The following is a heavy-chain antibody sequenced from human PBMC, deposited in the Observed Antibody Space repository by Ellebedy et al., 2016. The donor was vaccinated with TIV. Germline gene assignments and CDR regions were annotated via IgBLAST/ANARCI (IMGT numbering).Heavy chain of an antibody. V-gene: IGHV3-48*02. CDR2: ISLSSSTI. CDR3: ARGPRFGESSFDY. D-gene: IGHD3-10*01. J-gene: IGHJ4*02. Sequence: PGGSLRLSCVASGFTFSSYSMNRVRQAPGKGLEWVSHISLSSSTIYYADSVKGRFTISRDNAKNSLSLQMNSLRDEDTAVYYCARGPRFGESSFDYWGQGTLVTVSS. CDR1: GFTFSSYS.